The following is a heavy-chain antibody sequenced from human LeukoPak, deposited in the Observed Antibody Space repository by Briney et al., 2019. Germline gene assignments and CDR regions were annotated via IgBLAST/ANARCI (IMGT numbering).Heavy chain of an antibody. J-gene: IGHJ4*02. CDR1: GYSFTSHW. D-gene: IGHD3-10*01. Sequence: GESLKISCKGFGYSFTSHWIGWVRQMPGKGLEWMGIIYPGDSDTRYSPSFQGQVTISADKSITTAYLQWSSLKASDTAMYYCARRNYSGSGSYYSLNFDYWRQGTLVTVSS. CDR2: IYPGDSDT. CDR3: ARRNYSGSGSYYSLNFDY. V-gene: IGHV5-51*01.